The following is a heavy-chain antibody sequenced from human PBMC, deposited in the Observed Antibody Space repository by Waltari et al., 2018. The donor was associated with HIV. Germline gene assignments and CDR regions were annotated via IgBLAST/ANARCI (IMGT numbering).Heavy chain of an antibody. CDR2: IYYSGST. D-gene: IGHD3-22*01. CDR1: GGSIRSSSYY. Sequence: QLQLQESGPGLVKPSETLSLTCTVSGGSIRSSSYYWGWIRPPPGKGLEWIGSIYYSGSTYYNQSLKSRLTISVDTSKNQFSLKLSSVTAADTAVYYCARQGGITMIVVVRAFDIWGQGTMVTVSS. J-gene: IGHJ3*02. V-gene: IGHV4-39*01. CDR3: ARQGGITMIVVVRAFDI.